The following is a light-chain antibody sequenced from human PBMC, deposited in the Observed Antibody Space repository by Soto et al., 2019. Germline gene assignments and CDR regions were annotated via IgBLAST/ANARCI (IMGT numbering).Light chain of an antibody. CDR1: SSDVGGYNY. J-gene: IGLJ2*01. CDR3: SSYTSSSPL. Sequence: QSALTQPASVSGSPGRSITISCTGTSSDVGGYNYVSGYQQHPGKAPKLMIYDVSNRPSGLSNRFSGSKSGNTASLTISGLQDEDEADYYCSSYTSSSPLFGGGTKLTVL. CDR2: DVS. V-gene: IGLV2-14*01.